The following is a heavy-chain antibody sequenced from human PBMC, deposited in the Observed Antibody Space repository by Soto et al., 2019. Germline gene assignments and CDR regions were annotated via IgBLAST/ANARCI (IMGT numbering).Heavy chain of an antibody. CDR3: AADGYYDFWSGYDYYYGMDV. J-gene: IGHJ6*02. V-gene: IGHV3-48*01. D-gene: IGHD3-3*01. CDR1: GFTFSSYS. CDR2: ISSSSSTI. Sequence: GGSLRLSCAASGFTFSSYSMNWVRQAPGKGLEWVSYISSSSSTIYYADSVKGRFTISRDNAKNSLYLQMNSLRSEDTAVYYCAADGYYDFWSGYDYYYGMDVWGQGTTVTVSS.